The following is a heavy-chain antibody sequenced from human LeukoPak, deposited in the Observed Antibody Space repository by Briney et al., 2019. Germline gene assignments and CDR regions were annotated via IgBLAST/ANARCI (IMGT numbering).Heavy chain of an antibody. V-gene: IGHV4-31*03. CDR2: IYYSGST. Sequence: RASQTLSLTCTVSGGSISRGGYYWSWIRQHPGKGLEWIGYIYYSGSTYYNPSLKSRVTISVDTSKNQFSLKLSSVTAADTAVYYGGRERSSWRGSNSNVRAVGAKGPT. J-gene: IGHJ6*04. D-gene: IGHD6-13*01. CDR3: GRERSSWRGSNSNVRAV. CDR1: GGSISRGGYY.